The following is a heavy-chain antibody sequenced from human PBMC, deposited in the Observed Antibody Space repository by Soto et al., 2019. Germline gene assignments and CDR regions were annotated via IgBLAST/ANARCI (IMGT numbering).Heavy chain of an antibody. J-gene: IGHJ4*02. CDR1: GFTFSSSW. CDR3: ARDHIVGATNFDS. CDR2: IKQDGSEK. D-gene: IGHD1-26*01. Sequence: PGGSLRLSCAASGFTFSSSWMTWVRQALGKGLEWVANIKQDGSEKYYVDSVKGRFTISRDNAKNSLYLQMIFLRADDTAVYYCARDHIVGATNFDSWGQGT. V-gene: IGHV3-7*01.